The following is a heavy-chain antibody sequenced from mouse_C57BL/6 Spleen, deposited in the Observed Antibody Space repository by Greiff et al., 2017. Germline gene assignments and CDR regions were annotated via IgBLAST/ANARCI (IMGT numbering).Heavy chain of an antibody. CDR1: GFTFSDAW. CDR2: IRNKANNHAT. D-gene: IGHD2-4*01. CDR3: TSIYYDYDEDY. V-gene: IGHV6-6*01. Sequence: EVHLVESGGGLVQPGGSMKLSCAASGFTFSDAWMDWVRQSPEKGLEWVAEIRNKANNHATYYAESVKGRFNISRDDSKSSVYLQMNSLRAEDTGIYYCTSIYYDYDEDYWGQGTTLTVSS. J-gene: IGHJ2*01.